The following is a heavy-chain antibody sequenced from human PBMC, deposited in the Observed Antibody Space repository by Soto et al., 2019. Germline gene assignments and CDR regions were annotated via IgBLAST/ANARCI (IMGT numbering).Heavy chain of an antibody. CDR1: GGSISSGGYY. Sequence: SETLSLTCTVSGGSISSGGYYWSWIRQHPGKGLEWIGYIYYSGSTYYNPSLKSRVTISVDTSKNQFSLKLSSVTAADTAVYYCAREQPGLGYGPDVWGQGTTVTVSS. D-gene: IGHD6-13*01. J-gene: IGHJ6*02. V-gene: IGHV4-31*03. CDR3: AREQPGLGYGPDV. CDR2: IYYSGST.